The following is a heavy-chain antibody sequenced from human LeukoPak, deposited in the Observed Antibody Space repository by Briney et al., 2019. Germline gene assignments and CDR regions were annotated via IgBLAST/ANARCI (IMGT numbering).Heavy chain of an antibody. V-gene: IGHV3-30*02. CDR2: IRYDGSDE. CDR1: GFTLSNYG. J-gene: IGHJ4*02. CDR3: AKGYHYGRDY. Sequence: GGSLRLSCAASGFTLSNYGMHWVRQAPGKGLEWVAFIRYDGSDEHYADSVKGRFTISRDNSKSTLFLQMNSLRPEDTAVYYCAKGYHYGRDYWGQGTLVTVSS. D-gene: IGHD5-18*01.